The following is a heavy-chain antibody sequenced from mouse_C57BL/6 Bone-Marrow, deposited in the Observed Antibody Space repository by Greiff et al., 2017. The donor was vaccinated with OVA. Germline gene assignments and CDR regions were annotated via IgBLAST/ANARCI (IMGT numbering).Heavy chain of an antibody. Sequence: QVQLQQSGAELARPGASVKLSCKASGYTFTSYGISWVKQRTGQGLEWIGWIYPGSGNTKYNEKFKGKATLTADTSSSTAYMQLSSLTSEDSAVYYCSRWRLLGAMDYWGQGTSVTVSS. CDR2: IYPGSGNT. CDR3: SRWRLLGAMDY. V-gene: IGHV1-66*01. D-gene: IGHD2-3*01. J-gene: IGHJ4*01. CDR1: GYTFTSYG.